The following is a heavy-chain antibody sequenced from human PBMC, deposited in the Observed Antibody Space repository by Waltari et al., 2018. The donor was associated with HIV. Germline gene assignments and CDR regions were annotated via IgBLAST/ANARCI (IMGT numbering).Heavy chain of an antibody. V-gene: IGHV3-49*03. CDR2: MRSKADGGTT. J-gene: IGHJ6*02. D-gene: IGHD3-16*01. CDR3: AQWRGGVYGMDV. CDR1: GFTFDDYV. Sequence: EVQLVESGGGLVQPGGSLRLSCTGSGFTFDDYVMSWFRQVTGKGWEWCGFMRSKADGGTTEYAASVKGRFIVSRDDPNSSAYLQMNSLKTEDTAVYYCAQWRGGVYGMDVWGQGTTVTVSS.